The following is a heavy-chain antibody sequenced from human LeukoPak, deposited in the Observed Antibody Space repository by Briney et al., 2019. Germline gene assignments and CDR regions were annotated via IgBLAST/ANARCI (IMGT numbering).Heavy chain of an antibody. D-gene: IGHD2-21*02. CDR2: ISGSGGST. CDR3: AKDPPPPATAKSGDY. Sequence: GGSLRLSCAASGFTFSSYAMSWVRQAPGKGLEWVSAISGSGGSTYYADSVKGLFTISRDNSRNTLFLQMNSLRAEDTAVYYCAKDPPPPATAKSGDYWGQGTLVTVSS. J-gene: IGHJ4*02. V-gene: IGHV3-23*01. CDR1: GFTFSSYA.